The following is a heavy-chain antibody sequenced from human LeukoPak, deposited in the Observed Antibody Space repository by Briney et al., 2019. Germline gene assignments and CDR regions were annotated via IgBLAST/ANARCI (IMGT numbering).Heavy chain of an antibody. V-gene: IGHV4-39*01. Sequence: SETLPLTCTVSGGSISSSSYYWGWIRQPPGKGLEWIGSIYYSGSTYYNPSLKSRVTISVDTSKNQFSLKLSSVTAADTAVYYCARHQDCSGGSCYFNYWGQGTLVTVSS. CDR3: ARHQDCSGGSCYFNY. D-gene: IGHD2-15*01. CDR1: GGSISSSSYY. J-gene: IGHJ4*02. CDR2: IYYSGST.